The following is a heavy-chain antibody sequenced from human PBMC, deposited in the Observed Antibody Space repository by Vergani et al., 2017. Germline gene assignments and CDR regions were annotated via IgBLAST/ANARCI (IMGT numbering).Heavy chain of an antibody. D-gene: IGHD2-2*02. Sequence: QVQLVESGGGLVKPGGSLRLSCAASGFTFSDYYMSWIRQAPGKGLEWVPYISSSGSTIYYADSVKGRFTISRDNAKNSLYLQVRSLRLEDTGVYHCVRDRGLCAGGRCYTEAWDYWGQGTPVTVSS. CDR1: GFTFSDYY. J-gene: IGHJ4*02. V-gene: IGHV3-11*01. CDR3: VRDRGLCAGGRCYTEAWDY. CDR2: ISSSGSTI.